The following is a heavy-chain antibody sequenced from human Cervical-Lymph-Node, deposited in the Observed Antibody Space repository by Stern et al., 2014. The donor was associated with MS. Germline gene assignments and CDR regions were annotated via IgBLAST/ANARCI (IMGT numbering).Heavy chain of an antibody. V-gene: IGHV3-23*04. CDR1: GFTFSDYA. CDR2: ISLSGGST. Sequence: VQLGQSGGGLVQPGGSLRLSFAASGFTFSDYAMSLVRQAPGKGLEWVSAISLSGGSTFYAGSVQGRFTISRDNSKNTLYLQMNSLRAEDTAVYYCAKDRELVVVTFDSWGQGTLVTVSS. D-gene: IGHD2-15*01. J-gene: IGHJ4*02. CDR3: AKDRELVVVTFDS.